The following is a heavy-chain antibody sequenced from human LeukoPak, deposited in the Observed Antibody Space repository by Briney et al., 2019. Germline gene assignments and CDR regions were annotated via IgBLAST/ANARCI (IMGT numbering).Heavy chain of an antibody. J-gene: IGHJ4*02. CDR2: IYYSGST. Sequence: PSETLSLTCTVSGGSISSSSYYWGWIRQPPGKGLEWIVSIYYSGSTYYNPSLKSRVTISVDTSKNQFSLKLSSVTAADTAVYYCARIKRYCTNGVCQGGVNDYWGQGTLVTVSS. CDR3: ARIKRYCTNGVCQGGVNDY. CDR1: GGSISSSSYY. D-gene: IGHD2-8*01. V-gene: IGHV4-39*07.